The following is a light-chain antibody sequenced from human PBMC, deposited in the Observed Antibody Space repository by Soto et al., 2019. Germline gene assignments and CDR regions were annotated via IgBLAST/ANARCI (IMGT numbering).Light chain of an antibody. J-gene: IGKJ4*01. CDR1: QSVSSY. CDR3: QQRSKWQGAN. V-gene: IGKV3-11*01. Sequence: EIVVTQSPATLSLSPGERATLSCRASQSVSSYLAWYQQKPGQAPRLLIYDASNRATGIPARFSGSGSGTDFTLTISSLEPADFAVYYCQQRSKWQGANLGGGPKVDIK. CDR2: DAS.